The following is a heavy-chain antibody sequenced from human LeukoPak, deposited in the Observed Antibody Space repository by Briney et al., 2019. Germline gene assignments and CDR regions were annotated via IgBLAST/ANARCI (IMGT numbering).Heavy chain of an antibody. CDR3: TRVGYIDEGVDY. Sequence: GGSLRLSCVASGFPFSSYWMTWVRQAPGKGLEWVANIKQDGSKKSYVDSVKGRFTISRDNAKNSLYLQMNSLRAEDTAIYYCTRVGYIDEGVDYWGREPWSPSPQ. D-gene: IGHD5-24*01. J-gene: IGHJ4*02. CDR2: IKQDGSKK. CDR1: GFPFSSYW. V-gene: IGHV3-7*04.